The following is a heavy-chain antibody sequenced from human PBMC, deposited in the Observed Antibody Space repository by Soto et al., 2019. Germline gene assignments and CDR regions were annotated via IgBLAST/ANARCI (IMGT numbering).Heavy chain of an antibody. Sequence: PSETLSLTCTVSGGSISSSSFHWGWIRQPPGKGLEWIGSIYYSGSTYYSPSLKSRVTISVDTSKDQFSLKLNSVTAADTAVYYCATSNWFDPWGQGTLVTVSS. CDR2: IYYSGST. CDR1: GGSISSSSFH. V-gene: IGHV4-39*01. J-gene: IGHJ5*02. CDR3: ATSNWFDP.